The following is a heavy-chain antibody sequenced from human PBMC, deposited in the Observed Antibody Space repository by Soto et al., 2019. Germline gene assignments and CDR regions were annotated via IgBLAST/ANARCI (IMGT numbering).Heavy chain of an antibody. CDR3: AYGATVYYYGMDV. J-gene: IGHJ6*02. Sequence: SVKVSCKASGYIFTNYAIHWVRQAPGQRLERMGRIIPILGIANYAQKFQGRVTITADKSTSTAYMELSSLRSEDTAVYYCAYGATVYYYGMDVWGQGTTVTVSS. CDR2: IIPILGIA. D-gene: IGHD4-17*01. CDR1: GYIFTNYA. V-gene: IGHV1-69*04.